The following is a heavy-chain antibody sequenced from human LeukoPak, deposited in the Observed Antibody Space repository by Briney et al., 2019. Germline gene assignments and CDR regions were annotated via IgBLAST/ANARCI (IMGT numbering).Heavy chain of an antibody. D-gene: IGHD6-25*01. CDR3: ARDYIAAGVAFDI. J-gene: IGHJ3*02. V-gene: IGHV1-18*01. Sequence: ASVKVSCKASGYTFTSYDINWVRQATGQGLEWMGWISAYNGNTNYAQKLQGRVTMTTDTSTSTAYMELRSLRSDDTAVYYCARDYIAAGVAFDIWGQGTMVTVSS. CDR2: ISAYNGNT. CDR1: GYTFTSYD.